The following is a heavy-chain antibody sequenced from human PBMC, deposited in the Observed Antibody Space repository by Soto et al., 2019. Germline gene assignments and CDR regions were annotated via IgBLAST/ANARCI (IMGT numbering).Heavy chain of an antibody. Sequence: QVQLVQSGAEVKKPGSSVKVSCKASGGTFSTYTVVWVRQAPGQGLEWVGRILPMLDITNSAQSFQGRVTMNAAKSTNTAHLELTRLRSEDTAVYFCSLGTWSAETFDIWGRGTMVTVSS. V-gene: IGHV1-69*02. J-gene: IGHJ3*02. CDR2: ILPMLDIT. D-gene: IGHD3-3*01. CDR1: GGTFSTYT. CDR3: SLGTWSAETFDI.